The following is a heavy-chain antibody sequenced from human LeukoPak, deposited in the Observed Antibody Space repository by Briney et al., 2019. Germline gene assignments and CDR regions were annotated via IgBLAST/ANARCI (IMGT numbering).Heavy chain of an antibody. CDR1: GYTFTSYD. Sequence: ASVKVSCKASGYTFTSYDINWVRQATGQGLEWMGWMNPNSGNTGYAQKFQGRVTMTRNTSISTAYMELSSLRSEDTAVYYCARSMSVEPAAILWGQGTLVTVSS. CDR2: MNPNSGNT. D-gene: IGHD2-2*01. V-gene: IGHV1-8*01. CDR3: ARSMSVEPAAIL. J-gene: IGHJ4*02.